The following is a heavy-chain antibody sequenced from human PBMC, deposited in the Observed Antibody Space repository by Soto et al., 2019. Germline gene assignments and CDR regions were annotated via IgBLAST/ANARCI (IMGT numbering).Heavy chain of an antibody. CDR3: ARDATMVRGVISALSWFDP. Sequence: QVQLVQSGAEVKKPGSSVKVSCKASGGTFSSYAISWVRQAPGQGLEWMGGIIPIFGTANYAQKFQGRVTLTADESTSTAYMELSSLRSEDTAVYYCARDATMVRGVISALSWFDPWGQGTLVTVSS. V-gene: IGHV1-69*01. CDR1: GGTFSSYA. CDR2: IIPIFGTA. J-gene: IGHJ5*02. D-gene: IGHD3-10*01.